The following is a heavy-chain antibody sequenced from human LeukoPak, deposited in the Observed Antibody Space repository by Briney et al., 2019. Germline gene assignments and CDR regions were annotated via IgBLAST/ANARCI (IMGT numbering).Heavy chain of an antibody. J-gene: IGHJ4*02. V-gene: IGHV1-2*02. Sequence: GAPVKVSCKASGYTFTGYYMHWVRQAPGQGLEWMGWINPNSGGTNYAQKFQGRVTMTRDTSISTAYMELSRLRSDDTAIYYCARDISDCSSTSCSRLHFDYWGQGTLVTVSS. CDR2: INPNSGGT. CDR3: ARDISDCSSTSCSRLHFDY. CDR1: GYTFTGYY. D-gene: IGHD2-2*01.